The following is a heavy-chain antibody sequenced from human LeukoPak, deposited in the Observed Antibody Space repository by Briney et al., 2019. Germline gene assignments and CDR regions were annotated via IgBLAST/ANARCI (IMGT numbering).Heavy chain of an antibody. CDR3: ARDLSFSPDH. Sequence: GGSLRLSCAGSGFALSSSWMHWVRQAPGKGPVWVAHVSPDGNLANYADSVKGRFIISRDNAKNTLFLQMNSLRAEDTAVYYCARDLSFSPDHWGQGTLVSVSS. CDR2: VSPDGNLA. V-gene: IGHV3-74*01. CDR1: GFALSSSW. J-gene: IGHJ4*02.